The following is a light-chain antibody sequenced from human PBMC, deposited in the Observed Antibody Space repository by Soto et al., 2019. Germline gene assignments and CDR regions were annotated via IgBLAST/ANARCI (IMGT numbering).Light chain of an antibody. CDR3: SSYTTSNTWV. CDR1: SSDIGTYNY. CDR2: EVN. J-gene: IGLJ3*02. V-gene: IGLV2-14*01. Sequence: QSALTQPASVSASPGQSITISCTGTSSDIGTYNYVSWYQQHPGKAPKLMIFEVNNRPSWVSNRFSGSKSGNTASLTVSGLQAGDEADYYCSSYTTSNTWVFGGGTKVTVL.